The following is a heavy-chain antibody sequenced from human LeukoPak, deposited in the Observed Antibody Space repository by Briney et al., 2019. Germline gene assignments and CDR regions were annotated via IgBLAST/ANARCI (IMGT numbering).Heavy chain of an antibody. Sequence: PGGSLRLSCAASGFTFSSYSMNWIRQAPGKGLEWVSSISSRSSYIYYADSVKGRFTISRDNAKNSLYLQMNSLRAEDTAVYYCARGSSTYGEYYFDYWGQGPPVTVSS. CDR2: ISSRSSYI. CDR1: GFTFSSYS. D-gene: IGHD4-11*01. CDR3: ARGSSTYGEYYFDY. J-gene: IGHJ4*01. V-gene: IGHV3-21*01.